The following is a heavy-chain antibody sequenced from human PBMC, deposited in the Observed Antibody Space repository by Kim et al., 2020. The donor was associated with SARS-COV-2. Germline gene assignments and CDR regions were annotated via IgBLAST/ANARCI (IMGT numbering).Heavy chain of an antibody. J-gene: IGHJ4*02. D-gene: IGHD1-1*01. Sequence: IYAQKFQGRDTMTEGTSTDTAYMELSSLRSEDTAVYYCATKLEPTYYFDYWGQGTLVTVSS. V-gene: IGHV1-24*01. CDR3: ATKLEPTYYFDY.